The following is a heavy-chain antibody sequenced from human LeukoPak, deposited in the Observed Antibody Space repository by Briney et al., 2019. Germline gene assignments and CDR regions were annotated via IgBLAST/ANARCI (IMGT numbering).Heavy chain of an antibody. D-gene: IGHD6-13*01. CDR1: GFTFSFYA. CDR2: ISGSGGSI. CDR3: ARSSSWYYFDY. J-gene: IGHJ4*02. Sequence: PGGSLRLSCAASGFTFSFYAMSWVRQAPGKGLEWVSAISGSGGSIYYADSVKGRFSISRDNSKSTLYLVMNSVRAEDTAVYYCARSSSWYYFDYWGQGTLVTVSS. V-gene: IGHV3-23*01.